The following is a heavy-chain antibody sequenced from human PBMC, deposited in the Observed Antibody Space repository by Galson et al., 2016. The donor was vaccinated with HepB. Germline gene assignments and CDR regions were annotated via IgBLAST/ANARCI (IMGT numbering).Heavy chain of an antibody. Sequence: SLRLSCAASRFTFSNYAMHWVRQAPGKGLEWVAIISYDGSNKYYADSVKGRFTISRDNSKNTLNLQMNSLRAEDTAVYFCARDTYDLWSCYYYYYMDVWGKGITVTVSS. D-gene: IGHD3-3*01. CDR2: ISYDGSNK. CDR1: RFTFSNYA. CDR3: ARDTYDLWSCYYYYYMDV. J-gene: IGHJ6*03. V-gene: IGHV3-30-3*01.